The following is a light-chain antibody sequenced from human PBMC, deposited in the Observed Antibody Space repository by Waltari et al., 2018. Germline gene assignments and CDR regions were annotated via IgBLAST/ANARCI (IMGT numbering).Light chain of an antibody. CDR1: SSDVGSYNR. CDR3: SSYTSSSTWV. CDR2: EVS. J-gene: IGLJ3*02. Sequence: QSALTQPPSVSGSPGPSVPISCTGTSSDVGSYNRVSWYQQPPGTAPKLMIYEVSHRPSGVPDRFSGSKSGNTASLTISGLQAEDEADYYCSSYTSSSTWVFGGGTKLTVL. V-gene: IGLV2-18*02.